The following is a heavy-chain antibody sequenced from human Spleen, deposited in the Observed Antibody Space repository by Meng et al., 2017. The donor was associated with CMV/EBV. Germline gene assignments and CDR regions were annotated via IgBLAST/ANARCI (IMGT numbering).Heavy chain of an antibody. D-gene: IGHD2-8*01. CDR1: GFTLSGFG. J-gene: IGHJ6*02. CDR2: IRYDGINK. CDR3: ARELYIVRYYYGLDV. V-gene: IGHV3-30*02. Sequence: GGSLRLSCAASGFTLSGFGMHWVRQAPGKGLEWVAFIRYDGINKYYADSVKGRFTISRDKSKNTLYLQMNSPRAEDTAVYYCARELYIVRYYYGLDVWGQGTTVTVSS.